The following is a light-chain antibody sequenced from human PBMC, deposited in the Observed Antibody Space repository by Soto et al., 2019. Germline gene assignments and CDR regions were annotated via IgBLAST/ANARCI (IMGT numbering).Light chain of an antibody. CDR2: GAS. J-gene: IGKJ2*01. CDR3: QQYNNWSYT. V-gene: IGKV3-15*01. CDR1: QSVSSN. Sequence: EIVMTQSPATLSVSPGERATLSCRASQSVSSNLAGYQQKPGQAPRLLIYGASTRATGIPARFSGSGSGTEFTLTISSLQSEDFAVYHCQQYNNWSYTFGQGTKLEIK.